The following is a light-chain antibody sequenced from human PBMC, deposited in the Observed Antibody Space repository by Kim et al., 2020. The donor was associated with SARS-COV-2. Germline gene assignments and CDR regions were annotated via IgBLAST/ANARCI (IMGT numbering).Light chain of an antibody. V-gene: IGKV1-12*01. J-gene: IGKJ3*01. CDR3: QREQDFLLT. Sequence: IQMTQFPSSLSPCVGDRVTITCRASQDIRSSLSWNQQKPGKAPKLLIYAAFSLQIGVPSRFTGSGSGTDFTLASSSLQPEDFAIYYRQREQDFLLTFRPGTTV. CDR2: AAF. CDR1: QDIRSS.